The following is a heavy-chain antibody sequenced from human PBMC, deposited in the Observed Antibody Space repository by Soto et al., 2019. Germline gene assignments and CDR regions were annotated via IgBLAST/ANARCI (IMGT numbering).Heavy chain of an antibody. V-gene: IGHV4-61*01. J-gene: IGHJ1*01. Sequence: QVQVQESGPGLVKPSETLSLTCAVSGVSVTSGSHHFLWIRQPPGKGLEWIGQTGSTNYNPSLKSRISRSLDTAKTQLSLELSSVTSADTAVYYCGVYKAGSGGNGDCGQGTLVTISS. CDR2: QTGST. D-gene: IGHD6-19*01. CDR3: GVYKAGSGGNGD. CDR1: GVSVTSGSHH.